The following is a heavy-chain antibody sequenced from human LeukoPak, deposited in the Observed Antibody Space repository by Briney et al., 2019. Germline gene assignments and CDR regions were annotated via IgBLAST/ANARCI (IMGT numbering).Heavy chain of an antibody. CDR2: INGDGSTT. D-gene: IGHD5-18*01. J-gene: IGHJ4*02. CDR1: GFTFSSYW. Sequence: GGSLRLSCAASGFTFSSYWMHWVRQAPGKGLVWVSRINGDGSTTFYADSVKGRFTVSRDNAKNTVYLQMNSLRVEDTAVYYCGSDTVLGYWGQGTLVTASS. CDR3: GSDTVLGY. V-gene: IGHV3-74*01.